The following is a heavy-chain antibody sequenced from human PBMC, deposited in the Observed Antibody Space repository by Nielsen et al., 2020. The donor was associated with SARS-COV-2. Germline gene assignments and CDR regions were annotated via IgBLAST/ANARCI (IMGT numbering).Heavy chain of an antibody. Sequence: GESLNISCAASGFTFVVYGMSCVRQAPGKVLAWFSGISWNGCSTGYADSVKVRFTISRDNAKNSLYLQMKSLRAEDTAVYYCARGRNSYDYEHHYYYGMDVGGQGTTVTVSS. CDR1: GFTFVVYG. J-gene: IGHJ6*02. CDR2: ISWNGCST. CDR3: ARGRNSYDYEHHYYYGMDV. D-gene: IGHD3-16*01. V-gene: IGHV3-20*04.